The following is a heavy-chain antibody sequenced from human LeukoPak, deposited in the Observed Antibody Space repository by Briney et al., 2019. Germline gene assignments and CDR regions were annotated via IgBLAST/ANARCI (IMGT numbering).Heavy chain of an antibody. CDR2: ISWNSGSI. D-gene: IGHD6-19*01. J-gene: IGHJ4*02. Sequence: QPGRSLRLSCAASGFNFDDYAMHWVRQAPGKGLEWVSGISWNSGSIGYADSVKGRFTISRDNAKNSLYLQMNSLRAEDTALYYCAKDRAGGSDWYNFDYWGQVTLVTVSS. CDR3: AKDRAGGSDWYNFDY. V-gene: IGHV3-9*01. CDR1: GFNFDDYA.